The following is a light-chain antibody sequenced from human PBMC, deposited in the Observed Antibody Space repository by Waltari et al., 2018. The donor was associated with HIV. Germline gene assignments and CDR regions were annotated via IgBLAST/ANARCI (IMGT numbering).Light chain of an antibody. Sequence: VLTQSPATLSLSPGESATLSCRASQSISNYLAWYRQKPGQAPRLLIYDASNRAIGPPLRVTGSGSATDLTLTSSSLDPEDSAVYYGQRRSDWPPTFGQGTRLDIK. J-gene: IGKJ5*01. CDR1: QSISNY. V-gene: IGKV3-11*01. CDR3: QRRSDWPPT. CDR2: DAS.